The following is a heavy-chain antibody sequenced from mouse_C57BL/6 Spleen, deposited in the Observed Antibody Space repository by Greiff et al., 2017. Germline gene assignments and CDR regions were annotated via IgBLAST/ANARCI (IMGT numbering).Heavy chain of an antibody. CDR3: AKLSSTMVTTGLAY. CDR2: ISSGGSYT. J-gene: IGHJ3*01. V-gene: IGHV5-6*01. D-gene: IGHD2-2*01. CDR1: GFTFSSYG. Sequence: EVQGVESGGDLVKPGGSLKLSCAASGFTFSSYGMSWVRQTPDKRLEWVATISSGGSYTYYPDSVKGRCTIARDNAKNTLYLQMSSLKSADTAMYYCAKLSSTMVTTGLAYWGQGTLVTVSA.